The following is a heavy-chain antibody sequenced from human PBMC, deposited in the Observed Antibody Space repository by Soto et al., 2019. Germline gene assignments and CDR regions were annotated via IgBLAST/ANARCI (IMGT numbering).Heavy chain of an antibody. J-gene: IGHJ6*02. D-gene: IGHD2-15*01. Sequence: PGGSLRLSCAASGFTFSSYAMSWVRQAPGKGLEWVSAISGSGGSTYYADSVKGRFTISRDNSKNTLYLQMSSLRAEDTAVYYCATDRRGERYCSGGSCYPTRGVSYYYGMDVWGQGTTVTVSS. CDR1: GFTFSSYA. CDR2: ISGSGGST. V-gene: IGHV3-23*01. CDR3: ATDRRGERYCSGGSCYPTRGVSYYYGMDV.